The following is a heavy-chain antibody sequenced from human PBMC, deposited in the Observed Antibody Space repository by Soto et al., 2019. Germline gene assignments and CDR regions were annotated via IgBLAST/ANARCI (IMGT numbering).Heavy chain of an antibody. D-gene: IGHD6-19*01. J-gene: IGHJ3*02. V-gene: IGHV3-53*01. Sequence: GESLKISCAASGFTVSDNYMSWVRQAPGKGLEWVSVIYRGGATYYANSVTGRFTISRDTSLHLQMNSLKTEDTAIYYCARGWQSAFDIWGQGTMVTVS. CDR2: IYRGGAT. CDR3: ARGWQSAFDI. CDR1: GFTVSDNY.